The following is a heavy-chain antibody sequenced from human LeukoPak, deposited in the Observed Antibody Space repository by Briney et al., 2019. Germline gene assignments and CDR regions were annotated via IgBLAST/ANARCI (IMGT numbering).Heavy chain of an antibody. J-gene: IGHJ4*02. V-gene: IGHV3-23*01. CDR1: GFSFSTYA. CDR2: ISGNGGST. Sequence: PGGSLRLSCAASGFSFSTYAMTWVRQAPGKGLEWGSGISGNGGSTYYAGSVKGRFTISRDNSKNTLSLQMNTLRAEDTALYYCAKGHSRAGIITNFDYWGQGTLATVSA. CDR3: AKGHSRAGIITNFDY. D-gene: IGHD1-14*01.